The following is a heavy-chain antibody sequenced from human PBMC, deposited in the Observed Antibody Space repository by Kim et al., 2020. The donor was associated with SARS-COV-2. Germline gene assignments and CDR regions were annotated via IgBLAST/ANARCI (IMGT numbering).Heavy chain of an antibody. CDR3: ARDTFDWLLYDYHGMDV. V-gene: IGHV1-18*01. CDR1: GYTFTSYG. J-gene: IGHJ6*02. D-gene: IGHD3-9*01. Sequence: ASVKVSCKASGYTFTSYGISWVRQAPGQGLEWMGWISAYNGNTNYAQKLQGRVTMTTDTSTSTAYMELRSLRSDDTAVYYCARDTFDWLLYDYHGMDVWGQGTTVTVSS. CDR2: ISAYNGNT.